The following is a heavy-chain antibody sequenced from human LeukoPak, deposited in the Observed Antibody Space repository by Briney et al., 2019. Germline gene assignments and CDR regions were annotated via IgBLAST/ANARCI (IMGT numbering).Heavy chain of an antibody. D-gene: IGHD3-3*01. CDR2: IYYSGST. Sequence: PSETLSLTCTVSGGSISSHYWSWIRQPPGKGLEWIGYIYYSGSTNYNPSLKSRVTISVDTSKNQFSLKLSSVTAADTAVYYCARGHQQYRFLEWLGKPYYYYMDVWGKGTTVTVSS. V-gene: IGHV4-59*11. CDR3: ARGHQQYRFLEWLGKPYYYYMDV. J-gene: IGHJ6*03. CDR1: GGSISSHY.